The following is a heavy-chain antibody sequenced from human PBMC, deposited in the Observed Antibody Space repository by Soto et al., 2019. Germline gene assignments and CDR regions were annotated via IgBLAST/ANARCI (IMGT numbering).Heavy chain of an antibody. J-gene: IGHJ3*02. CDR2: ISGSGGST. CDR1: GFTFSSYA. D-gene: IGHD6-19*01. V-gene: IGHV3-23*01. CDR3: AKSYEQWLRMRGAFDI. Sequence: GGSLRLSCAASGFTFSSYAMSWVRQAPGKGLEWVSAISGSGGSTYYADSVKGRFTISRDNSKNTLYLQMNSLRAEDTAVYYCAKSYEQWLRMRGAFDIWGQGTMVTVSS.